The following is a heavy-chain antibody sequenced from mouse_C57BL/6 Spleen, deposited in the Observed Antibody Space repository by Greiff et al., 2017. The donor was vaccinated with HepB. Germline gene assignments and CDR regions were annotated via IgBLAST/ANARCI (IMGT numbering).Heavy chain of an antibody. Sequence: EVKLMESGGGLVKPGGSLKLSCAASGFTFSDYGMHWVRQAPEKGLEWVAYISSGSSTIYYADTVKGRFTISRDNAKNTLFLQMTSLRSEDTAMYYCARQDYYGSKGYFDVWGTGTTVTVSS. V-gene: IGHV5-17*01. CDR2: ISSGSSTI. D-gene: IGHD1-1*01. J-gene: IGHJ1*03. CDR1: GFTFSDYG. CDR3: ARQDYYGSKGYFDV.